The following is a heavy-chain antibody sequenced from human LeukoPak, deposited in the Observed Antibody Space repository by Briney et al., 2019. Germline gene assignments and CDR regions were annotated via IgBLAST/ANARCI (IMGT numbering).Heavy chain of an antibody. D-gene: IGHD1-14*01. CDR3: AKDPER. CDR2: IEYDGSNK. J-gene: IGHJ4*02. CDR1: GFTFSNYG. Sequence: GGSLRLSCAASGFTFSNYGMHWVRQAPGKGLEWVAVIEYDGSNKYYAESVKGRFTISRDNSKNTLYPQMNSLRVEDTAVYYCAKDPERWGQGTLVTVSS. V-gene: IGHV3-30*18.